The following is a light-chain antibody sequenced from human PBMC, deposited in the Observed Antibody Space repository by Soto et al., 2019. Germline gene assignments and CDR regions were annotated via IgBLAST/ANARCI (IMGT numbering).Light chain of an antibody. Sequence: EIVMTQSPATLSVSPGERATLSCRASQSVSSTLAWYQQKPGQAPRLLIYGASTRATGIPARFSGSGSGTEFTLTISSLQSEDFAVHYCQQYNNWPTWTFGQGTKVEIK. CDR3: QQYNNWPTWT. CDR1: QSVSST. J-gene: IGKJ1*01. V-gene: IGKV3-15*01. CDR2: GAS.